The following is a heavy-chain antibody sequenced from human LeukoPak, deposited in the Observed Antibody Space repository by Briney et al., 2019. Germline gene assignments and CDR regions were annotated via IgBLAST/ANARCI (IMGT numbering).Heavy chain of an antibody. CDR1: GFTFSSYW. V-gene: IGHV3-7*01. Sequence: GGSLRLSCAASGFTFSSYWMSWVRQAPGKGLEGVANIKQDGSEKYYVDSVKGRFTISRDNAKNSLYLQMNSLRAEDTAVYYCARVGSSWSSFGYYGMDVWGQGTTVTVSS. J-gene: IGHJ6*02. CDR2: IKQDGSEK. D-gene: IGHD6-13*01. CDR3: ARVGSSWSSFGYYGMDV.